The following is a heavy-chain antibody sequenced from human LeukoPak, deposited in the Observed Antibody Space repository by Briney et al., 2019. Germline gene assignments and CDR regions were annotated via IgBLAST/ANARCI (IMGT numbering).Heavy chain of an antibody. Sequence: GGSLRLSCAASGFTFSAHIMDWVRQAPGKGLEWIGRIRKKPNEYTTEYAASVKGRFLISRDDSKDSVFLQMNSLETEETAVYFCTREGGVGDYTAFDIWGHGTLVTVSS. CDR3: TREGGVGDYTAFDI. CDR1: GFTFSAHI. CDR2: IRKKPNEYTT. V-gene: IGHV3-72*01. D-gene: IGHD3-3*01. J-gene: IGHJ3*02.